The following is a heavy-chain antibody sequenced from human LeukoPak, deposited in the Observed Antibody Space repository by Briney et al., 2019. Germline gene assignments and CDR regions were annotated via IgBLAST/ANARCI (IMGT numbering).Heavy chain of an antibody. D-gene: IGHD5-18*01. CDR1: GFTFSNYA. CDR3: ARGGYTYGPATLGALDI. V-gene: IGHV3-23*01. J-gene: IGHJ3*02. CDR2: ISGSGGST. Sequence: GGSLRLSCAASGFTFSNYAMNWVRQAPGRGLEWVSAISGSGGSTNYDDSVKGRFTISRDNAKNTLYLQMNSLRAEDTAVYYCARGGYTYGPATLGALDIWGPGTMVPVSS.